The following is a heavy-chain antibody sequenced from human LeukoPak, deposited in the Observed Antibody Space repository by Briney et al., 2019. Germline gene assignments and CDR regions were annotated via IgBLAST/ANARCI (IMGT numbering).Heavy chain of an antibody. D-gene: IGHD4-17*01. V-gene: IGHV3-7*01. CDR3: ARPTTVGSLFDY. J-gene: IGHJ4*02. CDR2: VKQDGSEK. Sequence: GGSLRLSCAASGFTFSDYWMSWVRQAPGKGLEWVANVKQDGSEKFYVDSVKGRFTISRDNAKNTLYLQMNSLRVEDTAVYYCARPTTVGSLFDYWGQGTLVTVSS. CDR1: GFTFSDYW.